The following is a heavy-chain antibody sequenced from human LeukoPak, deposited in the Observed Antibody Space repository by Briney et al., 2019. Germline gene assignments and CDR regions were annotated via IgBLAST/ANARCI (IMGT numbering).Heavy chain of an antibody. CDR3: AKTTTYDILTGYNYFDY. D-gene: IGHD3-9*01. V-gene: IGHV3-23*01. J-gene: IGHJ4*02. CDR1: GFTFSSYA. CDR2: ISGSGGST. Sequence: GGSLRLSCAASGFTFSSYAMSWVRQAPGKGLEWVSAISGSGGSTYYADSVKGRFTISRDNSKNTLYLQMNSLRAEDTAVYYCAKTTTYDILTGYNYFDYWGQGTLVTISS.